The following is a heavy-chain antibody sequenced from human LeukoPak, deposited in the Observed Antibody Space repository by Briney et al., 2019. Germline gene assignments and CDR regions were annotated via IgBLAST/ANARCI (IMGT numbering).Heavy chain of an antibody. CDR2: INTDGSTT. CDR3: VRDKPIDY. V-gene: IGHV3-74*01. CDR1: GFTFSNSW. Sequence: GGSLRLSCVASGFTFSNSWMHWVRQAPGKGLVWVSRINTDGSTTNYADSVKGRLTISRDNAKNTLYLQMNSLRVEDTAVYYCVRDKPIDYWGQGTLVTVSS. J-gene: IGHJ4*02.